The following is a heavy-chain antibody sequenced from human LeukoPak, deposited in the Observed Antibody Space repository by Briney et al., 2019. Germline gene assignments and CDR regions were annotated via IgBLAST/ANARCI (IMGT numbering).Heavy chain of an antibody. CDR3: ARAKPKNMVRGLIMRRESRYYFDY. D-gene: IGHD3-10*01. CDR2: ISSSSSHI. CDR1: GFTFSSYS. J-gene: IGHJ4*02. Sequence: GGSLRLSCAASGFTFSSYSMNWVRQAPGKGLEWVSSISSSSSHIYYADSVKGRFTISRDNAKNSLYLQTSTLRAEDTAVYYCARAKPKNMVRGLIMRRESRYYFDYWGQGTLVTVSS. V-gene: IGHV3-21*01.